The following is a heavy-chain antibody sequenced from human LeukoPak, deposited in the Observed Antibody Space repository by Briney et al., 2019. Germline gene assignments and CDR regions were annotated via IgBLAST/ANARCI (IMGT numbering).Heavy chain of an antibody. J-gene: IGHJ4*02. CDR3: ASSDFWSGYSASCFDY. V-gene: IGHV3-11*01. Sequence: GGSLRLSCAASGFTFSDYYMNWIRQAPGKGLEWVSYISSSGSTIYYADSVKGRFTISRDNAKNSLYLQMNSLRAEDTAVYYCASSDFWSGYSASCFDYWGQGTLVTVSS. CDR1: GFTFSDYY. CDR2: ISSSGSTI. D-gene: IGHD3-3*01.